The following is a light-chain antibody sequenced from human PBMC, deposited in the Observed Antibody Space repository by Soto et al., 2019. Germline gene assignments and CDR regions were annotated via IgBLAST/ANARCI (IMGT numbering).Light chain of an antibody. V-gene: IGKV3-15*01. CDR3: QQYNIWTPAYT. Sequence: EIVMTQSPATLSVSPGERATLSCRASQSVSSNLAWYQQKPGQAPRLLIYGASTRATGIPARFSGSGSGTELTLSISSLQSEDFAVYYCQQYNIWTPAYTFGPGTKLEIK. J-gene: IGKJ2*01. CDR2: GAS. CDR1: QSVSSN.